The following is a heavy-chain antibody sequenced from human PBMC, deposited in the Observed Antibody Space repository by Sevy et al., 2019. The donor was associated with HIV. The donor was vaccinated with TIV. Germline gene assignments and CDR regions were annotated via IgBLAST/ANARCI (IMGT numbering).Heavy chain of an antibody. Sequence: ASVKVSCKASGGTFSSYAISWVRQAPGQELEWMGGIIPIFGTANYAQKFQGRVTITADESTSTAYMELSSLRSEDTAVYYCARVVTMVRGVIMHDAFDIWGQGTMVTVSS. J-gene: IGHJ3*02. CDR2: IIPIFGTA. CDR3: ARVVTMVRGVIMHDAFDI. CDR1: GGTFSSYA. D-gene: IGHD3-10*01. V-gene: IGHV1-69*13.